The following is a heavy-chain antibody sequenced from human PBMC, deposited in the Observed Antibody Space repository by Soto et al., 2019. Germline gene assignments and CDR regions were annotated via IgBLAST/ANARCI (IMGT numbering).Heavy chain of an antibody. J-gene: IGHJ6*02. CDR1: GYTFTGYY. CDR3: AKGGAIVAAGTRVYLYNAMDV. V-gene: IGHV1-2*02. Sequence: ASVKVSCKASGYTFTGYYVHWVRQAPGQGLEWMGWINPNSGDTYLAQRFQGRVTMNRDTCIGTAYMELRGLTSDDKAEYYCAKGGAIVAAGTRVYLYNAMDVWGQGTTVTVSS. CDR2: INPNSGDT. D-gene: IGHD1-26*01.